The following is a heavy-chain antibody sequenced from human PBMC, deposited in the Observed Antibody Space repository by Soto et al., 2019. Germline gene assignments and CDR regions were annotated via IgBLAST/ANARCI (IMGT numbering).Heavy chain of an antibody. CDR2: ISYDGSNK. CDR3: ARDPFDI. J-gene: IGHJ3*02. Sequence: GGSLRLSCAASGFTFSNYAFHWVRQAPGKGLEWVVVISYDGSNKYYADSVRGRFSISRDNSKSTLYLQMNSLRAEDTAVCYCARDPFDIWGQGTMVTVSS. V-gene: IGHV3-30-3*01. CDR1: GFTFSNYA.